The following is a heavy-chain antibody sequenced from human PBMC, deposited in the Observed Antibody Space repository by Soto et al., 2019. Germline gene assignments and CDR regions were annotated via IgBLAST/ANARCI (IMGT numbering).Heavy chain of an antibody. J-gene: IGHJ4*02. CDR1: GYTFTSYD. CDR3: ARERLYYFDY. CDR2: MNPNSGNT. V-gene: IGHV1-8*01. Sequence: QVQLVQSGAEVKKPGASVKVSCKASGYTFTSYDITWVRQATGQGLAWMGWMNPNSGNTGYAQQFQGRVTMTRNISISTAYIELISLRSEVTAVYYCARERLYYFDYWGQGTLVAVSS.